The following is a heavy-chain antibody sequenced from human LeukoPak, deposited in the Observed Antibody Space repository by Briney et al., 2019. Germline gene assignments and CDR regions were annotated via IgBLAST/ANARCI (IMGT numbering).Heavy chain of an antibody. Sequence: ASVKVSCKASGYTFTSYYMHWVRQAPGQGLEWMGIVNPSGGSTSYAQKFQGRVTMTRDTSTSTVYMELSSLRSEDTAVYYCARDRGITIFGVGFDYWGQGTLVTVSS. D-gene: IGHD3-3*01. CDR1: GYTFTSYY. CDR2: VNPSGGST. CDR3: ARDRGITIFGVGFDY. V-gene: IGHV1-46*01. J-gene: IGHJ4*02.